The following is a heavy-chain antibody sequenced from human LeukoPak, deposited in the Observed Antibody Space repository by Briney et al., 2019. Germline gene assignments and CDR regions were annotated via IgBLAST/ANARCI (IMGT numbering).Heavy chain of an antibody. CDR3: ARVGIAARRLSGGSGWYPFFDY. CDR1: GGFISSGGYY. Sequence: SETLSLTCTVSGGFISSGGYYWSWIRQHPGKGLEWIGYIYYSGSTYYNPSLKSRVTISVDTSKNQFSLKLSFVTAADTAVYYCARVGIAARRLSGGSGWYPFFDYWGQGTLVTVSS. V-gene: IGHV4-31*03. D-gene: IGHD6-6*01. J-gene: IGHJ4*02. CDR2: IYYSGST.